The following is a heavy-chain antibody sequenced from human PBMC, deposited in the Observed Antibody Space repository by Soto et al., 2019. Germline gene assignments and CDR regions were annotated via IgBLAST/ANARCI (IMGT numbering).Heavy chain of an antibody. J-gene: IGHJ4*02. D-gene: IGHD2-15*01. CDR3: ARVGRYCSGGSCYPYYFDY. CDR2: INRSGGST. Sequence: QVQLVQSGAEVKKPGASVKVSCKASGYTFTSYYMHWVRQAPGQGLEWMGIINRSGGSTSYAQKFPGRVTMTRDTSTSTVFMELSSLSAEDTAVYYCARVGRYCSGGSCYPYYFDYWGQGTLVTVSS. V-gene: IGHV1-46*03. CDR1: GYTFTSYY.